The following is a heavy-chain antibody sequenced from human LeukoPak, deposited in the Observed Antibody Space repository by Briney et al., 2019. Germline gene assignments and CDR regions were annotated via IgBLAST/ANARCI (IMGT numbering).Heavy chain of an antibody. V-gene: IGHV3-23*01. D-gene: IGHD3-22*01. CDR2: IGGYDHST. CDR3: AKDQPTYYYDSSGSGDAFDI. CDR1: GFSLSTYG. J-gene: IGHJ3*02. Sequence: PGGSLRLSCVASGFSLSTYGMSWVRQTPGKGLEWVSGIGGYDHSTYYAESLRGRFTISKDTSKNTLFLQMNSLRADDTAVYYCAKDQPTYYYDSSGSGDAFDIWGQGTMVTVSS.